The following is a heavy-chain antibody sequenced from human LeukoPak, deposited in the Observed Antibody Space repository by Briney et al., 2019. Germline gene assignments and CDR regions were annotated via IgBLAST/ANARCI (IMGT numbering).Heavy chain of an antibody. D-gene: IGHD3-22*01. J-gene: IGHJ4*02. CDR2: IYHSGST. Sequence: SETLSLTCIVSGYSINSGYYWGWIRQPPGKGLEWIGSIYHSGSTYYNPSLKSRVTISLDTSKNQFSLKLTSVTAADTAVYYCARAPDSSGNFDYWGQGTLVTVSS. CDR1: GYSINSGYY. V-gene: IGHV4-38-2*02. CDR3: ARAPDSSGNFDY.